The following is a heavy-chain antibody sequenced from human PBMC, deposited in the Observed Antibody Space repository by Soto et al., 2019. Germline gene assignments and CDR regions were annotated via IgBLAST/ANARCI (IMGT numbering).Heavy chain of an antibody. J-gene: IGHJ4*02. CDR2: ISSSSSYI. CDR3: ARSQYCSGGSCYSGFAY. V-gene: IGHV3-21*01. Sequence: GGSLRLSCAASGFTFSSYSMNWVRQAPGKGLEWVSSISSSSSYIYYADSVKGRFTISRDNAKNSLYLQMNSLRAEDTAVYYCARSQYCSGGSCYSGFAYWGQGTLVTVSS. CDR1: GFTFSSYS. D-gene: IGHD2-15*01.